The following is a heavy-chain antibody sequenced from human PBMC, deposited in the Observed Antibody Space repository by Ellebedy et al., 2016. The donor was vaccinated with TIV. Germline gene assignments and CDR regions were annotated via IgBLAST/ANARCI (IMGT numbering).Heavy chain of an antibody. Sequence: GESLKISCAASGFTFSNASMSWVRQAPGKGLEWVVLLISNADSGPTDYAAPVKGRFSISRDDSHSTLFLQMNILTTEDTGLYYCATDHLMTRAGVVFGRFDYWGQGYLVTVSS. CDR2: LISNADSGPT. V-gene: IGHV3-15*01. CDR3: ATDHLMTRAGVVFGRFDY. J-gene: IGHJ4*02. D-gene: IGHD3-3*01. CDR1: GFTFSNAS.